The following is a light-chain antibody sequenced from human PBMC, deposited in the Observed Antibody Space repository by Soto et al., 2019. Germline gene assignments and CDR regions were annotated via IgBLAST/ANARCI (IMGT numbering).Light chain of an antibody. CDR1: QLISTY. CDR3: QQCYSTLPFT. J-gene: IGKJ3*01. V-gene: IGKV1-39*01. CDR2: GAS. Sequence: DIRMTQSPSSLSASVGDRVTITCRASQLISTYLNWYQQKPGKAPRLLIYGASTLQRGVPSRFSGSGSGTDFTLTISSLQPEDFATYYCQQCYSTLPFTFGPGTTVD.